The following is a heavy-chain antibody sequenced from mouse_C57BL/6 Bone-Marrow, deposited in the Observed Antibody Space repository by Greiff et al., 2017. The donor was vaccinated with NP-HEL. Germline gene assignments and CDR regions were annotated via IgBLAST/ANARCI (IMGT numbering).Heavy chain of an antibody. J-gene: IGHJ1*03. Sequence: VQLQQSGAELVRPGASVKLSCTASGFNIKDDYMHWVKQRPEQGLEWIGWIDPENGDTEYASKFQGKATITVDTSSNTAYLQLSSLTSEDTAVYYCTTFYSNYWYFDVWGTGTTVTVSS. CDR1: GFNIKDDY. CDR2: IDPENGDT. D-gene: IGHD2-5*01. CDR3: TTFYSNYWYFDV. V-gene: IGHV14-4*01.